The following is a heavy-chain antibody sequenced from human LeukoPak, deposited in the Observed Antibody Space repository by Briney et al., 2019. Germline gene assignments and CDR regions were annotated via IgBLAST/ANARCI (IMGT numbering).Heavy chain of an antibody. CDR2: ISAYNGNT. J-gene: IGHJ6*02. CDR3: ARDEEWELPNYYYYGMDV. Sequence: ASAKVSCKASGYTFTSYAISWVRQAPAGELEWMGWISAYNGNTNYAQTFQGRVTMTTDTSTSKAYMDLKSLRSDDAAVYYCARDEEWELPNYYYYGMDVWGQGTTVTVSS. CDR1: GYTFTSYA. D-gene: IGHD1-26*01. V-gene: IGHV1-18*01.